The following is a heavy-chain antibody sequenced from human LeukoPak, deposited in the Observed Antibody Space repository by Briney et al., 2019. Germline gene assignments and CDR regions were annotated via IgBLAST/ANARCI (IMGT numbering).Heavy chain of an antibody. J-gene: IGHJ6*02. CDR2: INPNSGGT. Sequence: ASVKVSCKASGYTFTGYYMHWVRQAPGQGLEWMGWINPNSGGTNYAQKFQGRVTMTRDTSISTAYMELSRLRSDDTAVYYCARDFADIVVVPGYGMGVWGQGTTVTVSS. CDR3: ARDFADIVVVPGYGMGV. D-gene: IGHD2-2*01. CDR1: GYTFTGYY. V-gene: IGHV1-2*02.